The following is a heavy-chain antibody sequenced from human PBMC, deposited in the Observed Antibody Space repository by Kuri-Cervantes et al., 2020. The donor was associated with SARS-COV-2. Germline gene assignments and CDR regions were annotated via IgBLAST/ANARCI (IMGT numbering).Heavy chain of an antibody. CDR2: ISGSGAST. Sequence: GGSLRLSCAASGFTFSSYAMNWVRQAPGKGLEWVSGISGSGASTYHADSVKGRFTISRDNPKNTLYLQMNSLRADDTALYYCAKETTIVVVVAVAHWGQGTLVTVSS. D-gene: IGHD2-15*01. V-gene: IGHV3-23*01. CDR1: GFTFSSYA. J-gene: IGHJ1*01. CDR3: AKETTIVVVVAVAH.